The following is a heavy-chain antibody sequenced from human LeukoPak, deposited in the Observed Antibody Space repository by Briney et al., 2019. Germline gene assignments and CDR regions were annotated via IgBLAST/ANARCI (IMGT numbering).Heavy chain of an antibody. CDR1: GFTFSSYS. V-gene: IGHV3-21*04. J-gene: IGHJ4*02. D-gene: IGHD1-26*01. CDR2: ISSSSSYL. CDR3: AKLREWELPDLLDY. Sequence: GGSLRLSCAASGFTFSSYSMNWVRQAPGKGLEWVSSISSSSSYLFFADSVKGRFTISRDNTKNSLYLQMNSLRAEDTAVYYCAKLREWELPDLLDYWGQGTLVTVSS.